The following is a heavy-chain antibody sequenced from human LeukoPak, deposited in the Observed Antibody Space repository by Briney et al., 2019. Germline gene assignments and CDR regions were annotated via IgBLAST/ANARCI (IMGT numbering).Heavy chain of an antibody. Sequence: GGSPRLSCAASGFTFSSYAMSWVRQAPGKGLEWVSGISGSGGSTYYADSVKGRFTISRDNSKNTLYLQMNSLRAEDTAVYYCAKDRAPNYGDIFDSWGQGSLVTVSS. CDR1: GFTFSSYA. CDR2: ISGSGGST. CDR3: AKDRAPNYGDIFDS. V-gene: IGHV3-23*01. D-gene: IGHD4-17*01. J-gene: IGHJ4*02.